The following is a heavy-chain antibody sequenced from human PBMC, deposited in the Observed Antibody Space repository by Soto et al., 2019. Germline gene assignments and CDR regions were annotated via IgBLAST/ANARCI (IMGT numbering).Heavy chain of an antibody. CDR3: CHTWV. V-gene: IGHV3-7*01. D-gene: IGHD1-26*01. CDR2: INEDGSEE. J-gene: IGHJ4*02. Sequence: EVQMVESGGGLVQPGGSLRLSCAASGFIISDYWMSWVRQAPGKGLEWVGNINEDGSEENYVDSVKGRFTISRDNARNSLYLQMNSLRVEDTAVYYCCHTWVGGQGTLVTVSS. CDR1: GFIISDYW.